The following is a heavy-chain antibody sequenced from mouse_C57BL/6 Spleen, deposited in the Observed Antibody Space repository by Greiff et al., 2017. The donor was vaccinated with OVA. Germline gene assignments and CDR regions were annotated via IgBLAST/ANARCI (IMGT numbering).Heavy chain of an antibody. V-gene: IGHV3-6*01. CDR2: ISYDGSN. CDR1: GYSITSGYY. Sequence: EVQLQESGPGLVKPSQSLSLTCSVTGYSITSGYYWNWIRQFPGNKLEWMGYISYDGSNNYNPSLKNRISITRDTSKNQFFLKLNSVTTEDTATYYCARGEEYYAMDYWGQGTSVTVSS. J-gene: IGHJ4*01. CDR3: ARGEEYYAMDY.